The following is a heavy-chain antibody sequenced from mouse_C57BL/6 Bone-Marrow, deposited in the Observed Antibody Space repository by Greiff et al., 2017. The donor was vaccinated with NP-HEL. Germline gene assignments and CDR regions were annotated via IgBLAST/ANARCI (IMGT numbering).Heavy chain of an antibody. J-gene: IGHJ2*01. CDR1: GYTFTSYW. Sequence: QVQLQQPGAELVKPGASVKMSCKASGYTFTSYWITWVKQRPGQGLEWIGDIYPGSGSTNYNEKFKSKATLTVDTSSSTAYMQLSSLTSEDSAVYYWARVGTVVATRYFDYWGQGTTLTVSS. V-gene: IGHV1-55*01. CDR2: IYPGSGST. D-gene: IGHD1-1*01. CDR3: ARVGTVVATRYFDY.